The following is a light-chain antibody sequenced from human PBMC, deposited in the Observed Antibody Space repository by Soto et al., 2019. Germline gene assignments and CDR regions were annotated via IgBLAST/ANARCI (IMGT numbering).Light chain of an antibody. V-gene: IGKV1-9*01. Sequence: DIQLTQSPSFLSASVGDRVTITCRAGQGISSDLAWWQQKPGEAPNLLIYDASTLQSGVPSRFSGSGSETEFTLTISSLQPEDFATYYCQQFNSYPLTFGGGTKVDIK. CDR1: QGISSD. CDR3: QQFNSYPLT. J-gene: IGKJ4*01. CDR2: DAS.